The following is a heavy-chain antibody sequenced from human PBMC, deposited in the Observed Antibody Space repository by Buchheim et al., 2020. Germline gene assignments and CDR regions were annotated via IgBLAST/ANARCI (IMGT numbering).Heavy chain of an antibody. D-gene: IGHD3-3*01. CDR1: GYSFTSYW. V-gene: IGHV5-10-1*03. Sequence: EVQLVQSGAEVKKPGESLRISCKGSGYSFTSYWISWVRQMPGKGLEWMGRIDPSDSYTNYSPSFQGHVTISADKSISTAYPQWSSLKASDTAMYYCARHRIPDFRSGRYGMDVWGQGTT. J-gene: IGHJ6*02. CDR2: IDPSDSYT. CDR3: ARHRIPDFRSGRYGMDV.